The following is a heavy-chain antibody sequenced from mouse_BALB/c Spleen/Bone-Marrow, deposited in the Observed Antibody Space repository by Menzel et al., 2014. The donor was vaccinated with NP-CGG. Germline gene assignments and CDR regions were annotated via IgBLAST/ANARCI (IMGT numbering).Heavy chain of an antibody. Sequence: VQLQQSGAELASPGASVKMSCKASGYTFTDYTIQWVKQRPGQGLEWIGYVNPRSGYANYNQKFKDKATLPADKSSSTAFMQLSSLTSEDSAVYYCARPKGFALDYWGQGTALTVSS. CDR3: ARPKGFALDY. J-gene: IGHJ2*01. CDR1: GYTFTDYT. V-gene: IGHV1-4*01. CDR2: VNPRSGYA.